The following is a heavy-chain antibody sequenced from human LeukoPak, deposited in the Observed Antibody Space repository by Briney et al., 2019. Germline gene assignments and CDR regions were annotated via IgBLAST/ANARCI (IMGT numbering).Heavy chain of an antibody. CDR1: GYSFTSYW. CDR2: IYPGDSDT. D-gene: IGHD5-18*01. CDR3: ARHPPEDTAMATADY. V-gene: IGHV5-51*01. J-gene: IGHJ4*02. Sequence: GESLKISCKGSGYSFTSYWIGWVRQMPGKGLEWMGIIYPGDSDTRCSPSFQGQVTISADKSISTAYLQWSSLKASDTAMYYCARHPPEDTAMATADYWGQGTLVTVSS.